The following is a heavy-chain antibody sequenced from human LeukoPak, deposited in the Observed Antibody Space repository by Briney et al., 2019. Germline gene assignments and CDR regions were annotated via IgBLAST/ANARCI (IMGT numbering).Heavy chain of an antibody. CDR3: ARDSESQWLVPLDY. D-gene: IGHD6-19*01. CDR1: GGSISSSSYY. J-gene: IGHJ4*02. V-gene: IGHV4-39*07. CDR2: IYYSGST. Sequence: PSETLSLTFTVSGGSISSSSYYWGWIRQPPGKGLEWIGSIYYSGSTYYNPSLKSRVTISVDTSKNQFSLKLSSVTAADTAVYYCARDSESQWLVPLDYWGQGTLVTVSS.